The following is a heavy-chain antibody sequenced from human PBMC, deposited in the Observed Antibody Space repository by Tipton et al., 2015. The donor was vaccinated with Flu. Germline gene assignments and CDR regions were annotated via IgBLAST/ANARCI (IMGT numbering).Heavy chain of an antibody. J-gene: IGHJ4*02. CDR1: GGSISSYY. CDR3: ARGKDGYSIDY. CDR2: IYTSGST. D-gene: IGHD5-24*01. V-gene: IGHV4-4*07. Sequence: TLSLTCTVPGGSISSYYWGWIRQPAGEGLEWIGRIYTSGSTNYNPSLKSRVTMSVDTSKNQFSLKLSSVTAADTAVYYCARGKDGYSIDYWGQGTLVTVSS.